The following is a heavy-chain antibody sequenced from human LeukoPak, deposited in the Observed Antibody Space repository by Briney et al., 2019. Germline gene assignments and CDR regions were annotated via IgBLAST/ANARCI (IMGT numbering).Heavy chain of an antibody. CDR2: ISGSGGST. CDR3: AKGPVYDSSGYYSNYFDY. D-gene: IGHD3-22*01. CDR1: GFTFSSYA. J-gene: IGHJ4*02. V-gene: IGHV3-23*01. Sequence: GGSLRLSCAASGFTFSSYAMSWVRQAPGKGLEWVSAISGSGGSTYYADSVKVRFTISRDNSENTLYLQMNSLRAEDTAVYYCAKGPVYDSSGYYSNYFDYWGQGTLVTVSS.